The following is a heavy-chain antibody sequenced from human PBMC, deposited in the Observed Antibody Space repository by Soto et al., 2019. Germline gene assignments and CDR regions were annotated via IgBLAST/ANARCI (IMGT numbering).Heavy chain of an antibody. CDR1: GGSISSSNW. D-gene: IGHD4-17*01. CDR3: ARESTMTTVTTAFDY. CDR2: IYHSGST. J-gene: IGHJ4*02. Sequence: SETLSLTCAVSGGSISSSNWWSWVRQPPGKGLEWIGEIYHSGSTNYNPSLKSRVTISVDKSKNQFSLKLSSVTAADTAVYYCARESTMTTVTTAFDYWGQGTLVTVSS. V-gene: IGHV4-4*02.